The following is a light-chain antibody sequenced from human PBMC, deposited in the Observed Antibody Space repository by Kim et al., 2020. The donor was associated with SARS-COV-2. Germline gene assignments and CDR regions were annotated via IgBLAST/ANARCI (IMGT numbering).Light chain of an antibody. Sequence: VAPGERSTLSSRASQSVSSNLVWYQQKPGQAPRLLIYGASTRATGIPARFSGSGSGTEFTLTISSLQSEDFALYYCQQYDNWPLAFGQGTKVDIK. V-gene: IGKV3-15*01. J-gene: IGKJ1*01. CDR3: QQYDNWPLA. CDR1: QSVSSN. CDR2: GAS.